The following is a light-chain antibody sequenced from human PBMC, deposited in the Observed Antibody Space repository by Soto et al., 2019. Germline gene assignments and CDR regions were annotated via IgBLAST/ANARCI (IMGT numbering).Light chain of an antibody. J-gene: IGKJ4*01. V-gene: IGKV3-11*01. CDR1: QSVSSY. Sequence: EIVLTQSPATLSLSPGERATLSCRASQSVSSYLAWYQQKPGQAPRLLIYDASNRATGIPARFSGSGSGTDFTLTLSSLEPDDFAVYYSQQRSDWPSTFGGGTKVQIK. CDR3: QQRSDWPST. CDR2: DAS.